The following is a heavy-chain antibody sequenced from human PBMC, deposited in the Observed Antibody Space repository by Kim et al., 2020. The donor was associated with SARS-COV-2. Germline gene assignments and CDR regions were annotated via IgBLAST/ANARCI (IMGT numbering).Heavy chain of an antibody. CDR3: ARAGARYAFDL. V-gene: IGHV3-48*02. Sequence: GGSLRLSCAASGFTFSNFGMDWVRQAPGKGLEWVSYISVNSGTTYFADSVKGRFTISRDNAKSSLWLQMNSLRDEDTAVYYCARAGARYAFDLWGQGTMVTVSS. J-gene: IGHJ3*01. CDR2: ISVNSGTT. CDR1: GFTFSNFG. D-gene: IGHD3-16*01.